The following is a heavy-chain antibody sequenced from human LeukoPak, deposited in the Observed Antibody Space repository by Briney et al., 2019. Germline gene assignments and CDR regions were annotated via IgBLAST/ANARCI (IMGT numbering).Heavy chain of an antibody. Sequence: PGGSLRLSCAASGFPFSSYEMNWVRQAPGKGLEWVSYISSSGTIYYADSVKGRFTISRDNAKNSLYLQMNSLRAEDTAVYYCAREGYCSDGSCTYFDYWGQGTLGTVSS. CDR2: ISSSGTI. CDR3: AREGYCSDGSCTYFDY. V-gene: IGHV3-48*03. D-gene: IGHD2-15*01. CDR1: GFPFSSYE. J-gene: IGHJ4*02.